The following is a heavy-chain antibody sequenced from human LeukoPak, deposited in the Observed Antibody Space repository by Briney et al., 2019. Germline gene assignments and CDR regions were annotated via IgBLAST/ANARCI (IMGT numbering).Heavy chain of an antibody. V-gene: IGHV3-7*01. J-gene: IGHJ4*02. Sequence: GGSLRLSCADSGFTFSSHWMSWVRQAPGKGLEWVTNIKQDGSEIYYLDSVKGRFTISRDNAKNSLYLQMNSLRAEDTAVYYCARGGITIFGVVQFDYWGQGTLVTVSS. D-gene: IGHD3-3*01. CDR3: ARGGITIFGVVQFDY. CDR2: IKQDGSEI. CDR1: GFTFSSHW.